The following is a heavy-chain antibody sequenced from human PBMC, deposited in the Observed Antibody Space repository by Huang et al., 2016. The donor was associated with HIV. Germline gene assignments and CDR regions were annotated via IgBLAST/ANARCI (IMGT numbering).Heavy chain of an antibody. D-gene: IGHD5-18*01. J-gene: IGHJ3*02. CDR1: GFPFNNHA. V-gene: IGHV3-30*14. CDR3: ARAKDTWDAYDI. CDR2: IENDGSKN. Sequence: QVQLVESGGGVVQPGRSLRLSCAASGFPFNNHAMHWVRQAPGKGLEWMAVIENDGSKNYYADPVKGRFTISRDSSKSTLFLHMTSLRTEDTAVYYCARAKDTWDAYDIWGQGTMVIVSS.